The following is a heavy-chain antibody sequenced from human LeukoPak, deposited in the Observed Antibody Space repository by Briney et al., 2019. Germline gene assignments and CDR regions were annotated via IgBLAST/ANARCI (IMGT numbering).Heavy chain of an antibody. D-gene: IGHD1-26*01. J-gene: IGHJ4*02. CDR2: ISYDGSYK. Sequence: GGSLRLSCAVSGFTFSSYGMHWVRQAPGKGLEWVAAISYDGSYKYYADSVKGRFTISRDNSKNTLYLQMNSLRGEDTAVYYCTKDAPFQVDILRNCDYWGQGTLVTVSS. CDR3: TKDAPFQVDILRNCDY. V-gene: IGHV3-30*18. CDR1: GFTFSSYG.